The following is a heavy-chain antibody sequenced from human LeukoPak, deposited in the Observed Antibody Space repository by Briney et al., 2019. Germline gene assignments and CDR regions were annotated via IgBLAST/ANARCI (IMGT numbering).Heavy chain of an antibody. D-gene: IGHD2-21*02. J-gene: IGHJ5*02. CDR2: IYYSGSI. CDR1: GGSISSYY. V-gene: IGHV4-59*01. Sequence: SETLSLTCTVSGGSISSYYWSWIRQPPGKGLEWIGYIYYSGSINYNPSLKSRVTISVDTSKNQFSLKLSSVTAADTAVYYCARAYCGGDCFINWFDPWGQGTLVTVSS. CDR3: ARAYCGGDCFINWFDP.